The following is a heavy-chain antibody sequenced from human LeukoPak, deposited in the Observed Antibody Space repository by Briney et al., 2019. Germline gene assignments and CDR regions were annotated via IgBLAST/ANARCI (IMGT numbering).Heavy chain of an antibody. Sequence: GASVKVSCKVSGYTLTELSMHWVRQAPGKGLEWMGGFDPEDGETIYAQKFQGRVTMTEDTSTDTAYMELSSLRSEDTAVYYCATAQWFGEPHDYWGQGTLVTVSS. V-gene: IGHV1-24*01. D-gene: IGHD3-10*01. CDR1: GYTLTELS. CDR3: ATAQWFGEPHDY. J-gene: IGHJ4*02. CDR2: FDPEDGET.